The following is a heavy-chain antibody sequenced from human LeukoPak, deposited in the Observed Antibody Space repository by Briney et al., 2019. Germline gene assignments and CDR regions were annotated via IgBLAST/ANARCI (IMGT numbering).Heavy chain of an antibody. D-gene: IGHD3-22*01. Sequence: GGSLRLSCAASGFTFSSYSMNWVRQAPGKGLEWVSYIRSSSSTIYYADSVKGRFTIPRDNAKNSLYLQMNSLRAEDTAVYYCARIPLPNYDSSGYYSKTNYYYYMDVWGKGTTVTVSS. CDR1: GFTFSSYS. CDR3: ARIPLPNYDSSGYYSKTNYYYYMDV. J-gene: IGHJ6*03. V-gene: IGHV3-48*04. CDR2: IRSSSSTI.